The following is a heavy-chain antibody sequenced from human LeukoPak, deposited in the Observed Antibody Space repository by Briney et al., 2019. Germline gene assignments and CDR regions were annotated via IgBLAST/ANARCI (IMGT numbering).Heavy chain of an antibody. V-gene: IGHV1-18*04. Sequence: ASVKVSCKASGYTFAGYYMQWVRQAPGQGLEWMGWISAYNGNTNYAQKLQGRVTMTTDTSTSTAYMELRSLRSDDTAVYYCARDWENCSGGSCYAAYNWFDPWGRGTLATVSS. CDR1: GYTFAGYY. D-gene: IGHD2-15*01. CDR2: ISAYNGNT. J-gene: IGHJ5*02. CDR3: ARDWENCSGGSCYAAYNWFDP.